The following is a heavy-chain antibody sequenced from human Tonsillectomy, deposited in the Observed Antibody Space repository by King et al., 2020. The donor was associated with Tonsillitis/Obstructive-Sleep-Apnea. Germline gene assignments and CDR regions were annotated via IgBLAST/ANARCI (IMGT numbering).Heavy chain of an antibody. CDR3: TRDPRNQGFDP. CDR1: GFTFSGYY. J-gene: IGHJ5*02. Sequence: VQLVESGGGLVQPGGSLRLSCAASGFTFSGYYMHWVRQAPGKGLAWVSCINGDGSATTYADSVKGRFTISKDNAKNTLYLQMNSLGAEDTAVYYCTRDPRNQGFDPWGQGTLVTVSS. CDR2: INGDGSAT. V-gene: IGHV3-74*01.